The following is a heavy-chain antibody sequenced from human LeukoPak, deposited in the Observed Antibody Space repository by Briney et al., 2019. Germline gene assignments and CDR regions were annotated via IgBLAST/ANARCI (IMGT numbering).Heavy chain of an antibody. CDR2: MNPNSGNT. CDR3: ARGKVTMVRGVIMGFDY. V-gene: IGHV1-8*01. CDR1: GYTFTSYD. Sequence: ASVKVSCKASGYTFTSYDINWVRQATGQGLEWMGWMNPNSGNTGYAQKFQGRVTMTRNTSISTAYMELSSLRSEDTAVYYCARGKVTMVRGVIMGFDYWGQGTLVTVSS. D-gene: IGHD3-10*01. J-gene: IGHJ4*02.